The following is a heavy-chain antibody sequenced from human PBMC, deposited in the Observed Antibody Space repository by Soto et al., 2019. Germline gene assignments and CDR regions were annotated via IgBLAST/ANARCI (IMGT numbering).Heavy chain of an antibody. CDR1: GYIFTNYD. CDR3: ARFVSAPYSSSGVDV. CDR2: VSGYTGNT. D-gene: IGHD3-10*01. J-gene: IGHJ6*02. Sequence: QVQLVQSETEVKKPGASVKVSCKASGYIFTNYDITWVRQAPGQGLEWMGWVSGYTGNTKYAQKFQDRVTMTTDTSTSKVYMELRTLQSDDTAVYYCARFVSAPYSSSGVDVWGQGTTVFVPS. V-gene: IGHV1-18*01.